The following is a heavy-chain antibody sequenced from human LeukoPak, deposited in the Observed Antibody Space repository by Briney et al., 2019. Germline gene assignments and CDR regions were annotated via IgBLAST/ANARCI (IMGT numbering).Heavy chain of an antibody. CDR2: TSYDGSNK. CDR1: GFTFSSYG. V-gene: IGHV3-30*18. Sequence: GGSLRLSCAASGFTFSSYGMHWVRQAPGKGLEWVAITSYDGSNKYYADSVQGRFTSSRDNSKNTLYLQMNSLRAEDTAVYYCAKHYDTHAFDIWGQGTLVTVSS. D-gene: IGHD3-22*01. CDR3: AKHYDTHAFDI. J-gene: IGHJ3*02.